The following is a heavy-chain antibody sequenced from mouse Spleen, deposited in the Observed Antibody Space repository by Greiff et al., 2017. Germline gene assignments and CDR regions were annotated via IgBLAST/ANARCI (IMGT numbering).Heavy chain of an antibody. CDR2: IWAGGST. CDR1: GFSLTSYG. J-gene: IGHJ4*01. V-gene: IGHV2-9*02. D-gene: IGHD2-4*01. Sequence: VMLVESGPGLVAPSQSLSITCTASGFSLTSYGVHWVRQPPGKGLEWLGVIWAGGSTNYYSPHMPSLSTSKDNSTCHASLKINSLQSNDTAMYYCAREDSTVITAGYYYARDYWGQGTSVTFSS. CDR3: AREDSTVITAGYYYARDY.